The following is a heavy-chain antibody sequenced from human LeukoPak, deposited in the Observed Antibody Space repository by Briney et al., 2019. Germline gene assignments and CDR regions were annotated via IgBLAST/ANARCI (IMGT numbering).Heavy chain of an antibody. V-gene: IGHV4-30-4*08. Sequence: SQTLSLTCTVSGGSISSNDYYWSWIRQPPGKGLEWIGYIYYSGSTYYNPSLKSRLTISADTSKNQFSLKLRSVTAADTAVYYCARETHDPTMIRGVVDYWGRGTLVTVSS. J-gene: IGHJ4*02. CDR1: GGSISSNDYY. D-gene: IGHD3-10*01. CDR3: ARETHDPTMIRGVVDY. CDR2: IYYSGST.